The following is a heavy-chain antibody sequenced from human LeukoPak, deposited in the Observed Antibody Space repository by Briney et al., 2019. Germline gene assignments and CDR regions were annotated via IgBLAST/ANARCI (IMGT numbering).Heavy chain of an antibody. CDR1: GYSFNTYW. CDR2: IYPADSDT. J-gene: IGHJ4*02. V-gene: IGHV5-51*01. D-gene: IGHD2-15*01. CDR3: ARHLGGSCCNFDY. Sequence: GESLKISCKASGYSFNTYWIGWVRQMPGKGLEWMAIIYPADSDTRYSPSFQGQVTISADKSISTAYLQWNSLKASDTAMYYCARHLGGSCCNFDYWGRGTLVTVSS.